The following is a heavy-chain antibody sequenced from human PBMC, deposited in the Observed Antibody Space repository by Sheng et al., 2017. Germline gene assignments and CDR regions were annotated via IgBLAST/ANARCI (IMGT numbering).Heavy chain of an antibody. Sequence: QVQLVQSGAEVKKPGSSVKVSCKASGGTFSSYAISWVRQAPGQGLEWMGGIIPIFGTANYAQKFQGRVTITADESTSTAYMELSSLRSEDTAVYYCATAPPWGTYYYYGSGRRGAERDRRSPSPQ. V-gene: IGHV1-69*01. CDR2: IIPIFGTA. D-gene: IGHD3-16*01. CDR3: ATAPPWGTYYYYGSGRR. CDR1: GGTFSSYA. J-gene: IGHJ6*04.